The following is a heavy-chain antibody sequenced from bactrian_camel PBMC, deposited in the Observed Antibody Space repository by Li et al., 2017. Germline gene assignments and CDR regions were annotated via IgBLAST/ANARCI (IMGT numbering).Heavy chain of an antibody. CDR3: AARRGICRTIGSERKYDY. CDR2: INSGGGST. J-gene: IGHJ4*01. V-gene: IGHV3S40*01. Sequence: DVQLVESGGALVQPGGSLRLSCAASGFTFSSYGMSWVRQAPGKGLEWVSTINSGGGSTYYADSVKGRSIISRDNAKNTLYLQLNSLKTEDTAMYYCAARRGICRTIGSERKYDYWGQGTQVTVS. CDR1: GFTFSSYG.